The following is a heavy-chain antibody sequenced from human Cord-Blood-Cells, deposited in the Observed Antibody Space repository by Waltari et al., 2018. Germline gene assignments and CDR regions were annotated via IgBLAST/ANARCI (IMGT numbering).Heavy chain of an antibody. J-gene: IGHJ4*02. Sequence: QVQLQESGPGLVKPSETLSLTCTVSGGPISSYYWSWIRQPPGKGLEWIGYIYYSGSTNYNPSLKSRVTISVDTSKNQFSLKLSSVTAADTAVYYCAREGSGYLDYWGQGTLVTVSS. CDR1: GGPISSYY. V-gene: IGHV4-59*01. D-gene: IGHD3-22*01. CDR2: IYYSGST. CDR3: AREGSGYLDY.